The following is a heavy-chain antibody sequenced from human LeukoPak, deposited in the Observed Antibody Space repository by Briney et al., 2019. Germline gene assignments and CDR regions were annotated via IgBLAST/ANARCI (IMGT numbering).Heavy chain of an antibody. CDR3: AKDPRNILTGDFDDFDI. CDR2: FNPTYSTP. D-gene: IGHD3-9*01. CDR1: GYTSSNYC. J-gene: IGHJ3*02. Sequence: ASVKVSCKASGYTSSNYCIHWLRQAPGQGFEWMGIFNPTYSTPIYAQTFEGRVTMTSDMSTSTFYMELSTLRSEDTAVYFCAKDPRNILTGDFDDFDIWGQGTMAIVSS. V-gene: IGHV1-46*01.